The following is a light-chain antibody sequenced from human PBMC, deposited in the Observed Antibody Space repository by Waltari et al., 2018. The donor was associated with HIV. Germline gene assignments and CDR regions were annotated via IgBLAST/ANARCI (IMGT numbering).Light chain of an antibody. V-gene: IGKV3-20*01. J-gene: IGKJ1*01. CDR1: QTVSSSQ. Sequence: EIVLTQSPGSLSLSPGERATLSCRASQTVSSSQLAWYQQTPGQAPRRLIYGASTRATGTPDRVSDSESVTDFTLTITSLEREDFAVYYCQQYGRAPWTFGQGTKVEIK. CDR3: QQYGRAPWT. CDR2: GAS.